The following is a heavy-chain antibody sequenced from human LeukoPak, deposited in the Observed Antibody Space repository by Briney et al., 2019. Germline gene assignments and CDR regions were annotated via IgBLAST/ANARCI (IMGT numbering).Heavy chain of an antibody. V-gene: IGHV3-21*01. CDR2: ISSSSSYI. D-gene: IGHD6-19*01. Sequence: PGGSLRLSCAASGFTFSSYSMNWVRQAPGKGLEWVSSISSSSSYIYYADSVKGRFTMSRDNAKNSLYLQMISLRAEGTAVYYCARLAVAGTDFDYWGQGTLVTVSS. CDR3: ARLAVAGTDFDY. CDR1: GFTFSSYS. J-gene: IGHJ4*02.